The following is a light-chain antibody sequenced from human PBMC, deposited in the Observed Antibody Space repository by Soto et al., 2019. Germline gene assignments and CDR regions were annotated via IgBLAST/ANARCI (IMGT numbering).Light chain of an antibody. J-gene: IGLJ1*01. CDR3: AAWDDSLSGIYV. CDR1: SSNIGSNY. Sequence: QSVLTQPPSASGTPGQRVTISCSGSSSNIGSNYVYWYQQLPGTAPKLLIYRNNQRPSGVPDRFSGSKSGTSASLAISGLRSEDEADYYCAAWDDSLSGIYVFGTGNKVTVL. V-gene: IGLV1-47*01. CDR2: RNN.